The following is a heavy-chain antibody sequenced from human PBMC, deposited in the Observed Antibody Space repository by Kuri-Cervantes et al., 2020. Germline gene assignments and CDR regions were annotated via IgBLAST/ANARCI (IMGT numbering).Heavy chain of an antibody. D-gene: IGHD6-13*01. CDR2: ISDDGSNK. CDR3: AKDLSSSWTFDY. V-gene: IGHV3-30*18. CDR1: GLTFSSYN. J-gene: IGHJ4*02. Sequence: GGSLRLSCAASGLTFSSYNIHWVRQAPGKGLEWVGAISDDGSNKYYADSVKGRFTISRDNSKNTLDLQMNSLRAEDTAVYYCAKDLSSSWTFDYWGQGTLVTVSS.